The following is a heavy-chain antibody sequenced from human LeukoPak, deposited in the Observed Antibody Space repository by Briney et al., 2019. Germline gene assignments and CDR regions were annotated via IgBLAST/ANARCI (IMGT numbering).Heavy chain of an antibody. CDR3: AKSSCSGGSCYPRKAGGLDY. V-gene: IGHV3-23*01. CDR1: GFTFSSYA. CDR2: ISGSGGST. D-gene: IGHD2-15*01. Sequence: PGGSLRLSCAASGFTFSSYAMSWVRQAPGKGLVWVSAISGSGGSTSYADSVKGRFTISRDNSKNALYLQMNSLRAEDTAVYYCAKSSCSGGSCYPRKAGGLDYWGQGTLVTVSS. J-gene: IGHJ4*02.